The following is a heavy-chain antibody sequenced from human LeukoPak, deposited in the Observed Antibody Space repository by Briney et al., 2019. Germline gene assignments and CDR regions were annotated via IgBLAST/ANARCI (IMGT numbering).Heavy chain of an antibody. CDR2: IYSGGST. D-gene: IGHD3-10*01. CDR1: GFTVSRNY. CDR3: AIKGVPMVRGPFDI. Sequence: QTGGSLRLSCAASGFTVSRNYMSGVRQAPGKGLEGVSVIYSGGSTYYADSVKGRFTISRDNSKNTLYLQMNSLRAEDTAVYYCAIKGVPMVRGPFDIWGQGTMVTVSS. V-gene: IGHV3-53*01. J-gene: IGHJ3*02.